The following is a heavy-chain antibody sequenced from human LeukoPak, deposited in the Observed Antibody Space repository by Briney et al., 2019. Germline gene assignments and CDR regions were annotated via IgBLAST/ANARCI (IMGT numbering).Heavy chain of an antibody. CDR2: IYYSGTT. Sequence: SETLYLTCSVSGGSMSGHYWNWIRQSPGKGLEWIGYIYYSGTTNYNPSLRSRVTIAVDTSMNHFSLKLSSVTAADTAVYYCARERLSDNGGNSYFDHWGQGILVTVSS. CDR3: ARERLSDNGGNSYFDH. J-gene: IGHJ4*02. D-gene: IGHD4-23*01. V-gene: IGHV4-59*11. CDR1: GGSMSGHY.